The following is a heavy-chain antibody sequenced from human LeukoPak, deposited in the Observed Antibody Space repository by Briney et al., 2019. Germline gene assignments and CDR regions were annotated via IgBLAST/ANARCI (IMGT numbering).Heavy chain of an antibody. V-gene: IGHV1-2*02. Sequence: GASVKVSCKASGYTFTAYYMHWVRQAPGQGLEWMGWINPNSGGTNYAQKFQGRATMTRDTSISTAYMELSRLRSDDTAVYYCARAIAVRREDYWGQGTLVTVSS. CDR3: ARAIAVRREDY. CDR2: INPNSGGT. J-gene: IGHJ4*02. CDR1: GYTFTAYY. D-gene: IGHD6-6*01.